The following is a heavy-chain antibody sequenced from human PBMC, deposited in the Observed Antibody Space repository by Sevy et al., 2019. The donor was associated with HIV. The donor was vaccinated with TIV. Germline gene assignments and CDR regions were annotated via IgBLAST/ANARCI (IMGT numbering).Heavy chain of an antibody. Sequence: GGSLRLSCAASGFIFSSYAMHWVRQAPGKGLEWVAVISYDGSNKYYADSVKGRFTISRDNSKNTLYLQMNSLRAEDTAVYYCARPNRWGSKDYYGMDVWGQGTTVTVS. CDR2: ISYDGSNK. V-gene: IGHV3-30*04. CDR1: GFIFSSYA. J-gene: IGHJ6*02. D-gene: IGHD3-16*01. CDR3: ARPNRWGSKDYYGMDV.